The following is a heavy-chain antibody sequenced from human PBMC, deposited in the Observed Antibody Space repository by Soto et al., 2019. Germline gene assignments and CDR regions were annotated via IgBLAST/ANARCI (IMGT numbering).Heavy chain of an antibody. Sequence: EVQLVESGGGLVQPGGSLRLSCAASGFNIRDHYMDWVRQAPGKGLEWVGLTRNKGESYTTEHAASVKGRFVISRDDSKYSVYLQTNSLKTEDTAVYYCVREGFFTLDFWGQGTLVTVSS. CDR2: TRNKGESYTT. CDR3: VREGFFTLDF. J-gene: IGHJ4*02. V-gene: IGHV3-72*01. CDR1: GFNIRDHY.